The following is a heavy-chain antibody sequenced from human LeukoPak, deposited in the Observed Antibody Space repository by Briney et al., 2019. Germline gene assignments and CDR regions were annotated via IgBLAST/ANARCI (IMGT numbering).Heavy chain of an antibody. D-gene: IGHD1-26*01. CDR1: GGSISSYY. CDR3: ARHPWDSGNYYFDY. V-gene: IGHV4-59*05. J-gene: IGHJ4*02. Sequence: PSETLSLTCTVSGGSISSYYWSWIRQPPGKGLEWIGSIYYSGSTYYNPSLKSRVTISVDTSKNQFSLKLSSVTAADTAVYYCARHPWDSGNYYFDYWGQGTLVTVSS. CDR2: IYYSGST.